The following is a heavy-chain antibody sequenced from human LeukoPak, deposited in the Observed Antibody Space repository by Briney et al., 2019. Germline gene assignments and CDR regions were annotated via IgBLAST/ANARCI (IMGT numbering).Heavy chain of an antibody. Sequence: SETLSLTCTVSGGSISSYYWSWIRQPPGKGLEWIGYIYYSGSTNYNPSLKSRVTISVDTSKNQFSLRLSSVTAADTAVYYCARVRFDSSGWYGGWDYWGQGTLVTISS. CDR3: ARVRFDSSGWYGGWDY. CDR1: GGSISSYY. CDR2: IYYSGST. D-gene: IGHD6-19*01. V-gene: IGHV4-59*01. J-gene: IGHJ4*02.